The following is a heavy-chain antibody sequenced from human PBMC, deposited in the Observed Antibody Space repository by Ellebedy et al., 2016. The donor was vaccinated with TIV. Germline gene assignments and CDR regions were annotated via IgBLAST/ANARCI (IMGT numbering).Heavy chain of an antibody. CDR2: ISGSGGST. CDR3: AKPALRSIYYYYMDV. D-gene: IGHD1-26*01. CDR1: GFTFSSYA. Sequence: GESLKISCAASGFTFSSYAMSWVRQAPGKGLEWVSAISGSGGSTYYADSVKGRFTISRDNSKNTLYLQMNSLRAEDTAVYYCAKPALRSIYYYYMDVWGKGTTVTVSS. V-gene: IGHV3-23*01. J-gene: IGHJ6*03.